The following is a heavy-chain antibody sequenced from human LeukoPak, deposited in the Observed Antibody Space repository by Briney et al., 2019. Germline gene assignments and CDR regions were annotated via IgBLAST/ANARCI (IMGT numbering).Heavy chain of an antibody. V-gene: IGHV5-51*01. D-gene: IGHD2-15*01. CDR2: VYPGDSDA. CDR3: ARNLCSGGICYLDY. CDR1: GYSFSNYW. J-gene: IGHJ4*02. Sequence: GASLKISCKGSGYSFSNYWIGWVRQLPGKGLEWMGIVYPGDSDARYSPSFQGQVTISADKSISTAYLQWSSLKASDTAMYYCARNLCSGGICYLDYWGQGTLVTVSS.